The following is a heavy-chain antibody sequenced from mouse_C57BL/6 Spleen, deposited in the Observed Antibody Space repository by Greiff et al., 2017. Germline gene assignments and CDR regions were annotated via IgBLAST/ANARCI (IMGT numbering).Heavy chain of an antibody. CDR2: IGPVDGET. D-gene: IGHD1-1*01. V-gene: IGHV14-2*01. CDR3: ARGNYYGSSLYYYAMEY. CDR1: GFNIQDYY. Sequence: VQLQQSGAELVKPGASVKLSCTASGFNIQDYYMHWVKQRTEQGLEWIGRIGPVDGETKYAPKFQGKATITADTSSNTAYLQLSSLTSEDTAVYYCARGNYYGSSLYYYAMEYWGQGTSVTGSS. J-gene: IGHJ4*01.